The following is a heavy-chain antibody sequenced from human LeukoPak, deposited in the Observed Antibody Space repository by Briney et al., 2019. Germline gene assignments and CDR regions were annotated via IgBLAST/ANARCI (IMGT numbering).Heavy chain of an antibody. Sequence: HPGGSLRLSCAASGFTVSSNYMSWVRQAPGKGLEWVSVIYSGGSTYYADSVKGRFTISRDNSKNTLYLQMNSLRAEDTAVYYCAREDPDYYFDYRGQGTLVTVSS. V-gene: IGHV3-66*01. D-gene: IGHD1-14*01. CDR3: AREDPDYYFDY. CDR1: GFTVSSNY. J-gene: IGHJ4*02. CDR2: IYSGGST.